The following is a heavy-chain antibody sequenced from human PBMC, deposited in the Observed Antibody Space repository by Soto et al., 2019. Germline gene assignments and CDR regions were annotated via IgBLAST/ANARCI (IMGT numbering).Heavy chain of an antibody. Sequence: QVQLLDSGGGVVQPGRSLRLSCAASGFTFTSYGMHWVRQAPGKGLEWVAVIWADGNHKYYADSVKGRFTLSRDNSKNTLNLQMDSLGAEDTAVYYCVRERGPFNAFDIWGQGTMVALSS. J-gene: IGHJ3*02. CDR3: VRERGPFNAFDI. CDR2: IWADGNHK. CDR1: GFTFTSYG. V-gene: IGHV3-33*01.